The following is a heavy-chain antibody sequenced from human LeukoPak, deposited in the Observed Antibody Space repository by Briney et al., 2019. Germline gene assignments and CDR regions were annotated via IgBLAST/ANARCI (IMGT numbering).Heavy chain of an antibody. CDR1: GLTFSSYA. Sequence: GGSLRLSCAAPGLTFSSYAMSWVRQAPGKGLEWVSSISSSGGSTYYADSVKGRFTISRDNSQNTLYLQMNSLRAEDTAVYYCAKDRSGGGDYYFGMDVWGPGTTVTVSS. D-gene: IGHD6-19*01. J-gene: IGHJ6*02. CDR3: AKDRSGGGDYYFGMDV. V-gene: IGHV3-23*01. CDR2: ISSSGGST.